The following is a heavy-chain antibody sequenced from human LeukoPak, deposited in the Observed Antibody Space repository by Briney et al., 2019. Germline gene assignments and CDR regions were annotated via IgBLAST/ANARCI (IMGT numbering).Heavy chain of an antibody. Sequence: PGGSLSLSCAASGFTVSSNYMTWVRQAPGKGLEWVSVIYSGGSTYYADSVKGRFTISRHNSKNTLYLQMNSLRAEDTAVYYCERLLRSEIDIWGQGTMVTVSS. D-gene: IGHD5-12*01. V-gene: IGHV3-53*04. CDR1: GFTVSSNY. CDR2: IYSGGST. CDR3: ERLLRSEIDI. J-gene: IGHJ3*02.